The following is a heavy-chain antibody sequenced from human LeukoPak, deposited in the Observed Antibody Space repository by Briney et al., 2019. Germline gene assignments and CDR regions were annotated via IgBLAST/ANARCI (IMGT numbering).Heavy chain of an antibody. Sequence: PSETLSLTCTVSGGSISSYYWSWIRQPPGKGLEWIGYIYYSGSTYYNPSLKSRVTISVDTSKNQFSLKLSSVTAADTAVYYCARHGRTKPFDYWGQGTLVTVSS. CDR3: ARHGRTKPFDY. CDR2: IYYSGST. CDR1: GGSISSYY. J-gene: IGHJ4*02. V-gene: IGHV4-59*08. D-gene: IGHD2-8*01.